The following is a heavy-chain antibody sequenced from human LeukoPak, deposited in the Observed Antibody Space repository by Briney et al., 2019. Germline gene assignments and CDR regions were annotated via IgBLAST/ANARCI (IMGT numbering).Heavy chain of an antibody. V-gene: IGHV4-39*01. Sequence: PSETLSLTCTVSGGSINSSSYYWGWIRQPPGKGLEWIGSIFFSGSTYYNPSLRSRVTISVDTSKNQFSLKLTSVTATDTSVYYCARGEPDVDTAMVIDYWGQGTLVTVSS. CDR2: IFFSGST. CDR3: ARGEPDVDTAMVIDY. J-gene: IGHJ4*02. D-gene: IGHD5-18*01. CDR1: GGSINSSSYY.